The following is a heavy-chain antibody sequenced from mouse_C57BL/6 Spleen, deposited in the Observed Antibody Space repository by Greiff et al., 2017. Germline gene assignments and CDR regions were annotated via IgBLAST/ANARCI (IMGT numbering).Heavy chain of an antibody. V-gene: IGHV1-81*01. CDR3: ARGSPGGLLPAWFAD. J-gene: IGHJ3*01. CDR2: IYPRSGNT. Sequence: QVQLQQSGAELARPGASVKLSCKASGYTFTSYGIRWVKQRTGQGLEWIGEIYPRSGNTYSNEKFKGKATLTADKSSRTAYMELRSLTSEDSAVYFCARGSPGGLLPAWFADWGQGTLVTVSA. CDR1: GYTFTSYG. D-gene: IGHD2-3*01.